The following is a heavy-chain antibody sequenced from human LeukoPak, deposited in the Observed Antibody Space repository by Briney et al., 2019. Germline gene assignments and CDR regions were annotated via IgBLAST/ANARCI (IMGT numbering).Heavy chain of an antibody. CDR3: ARLSRIAAAGLY. J-gene: IGHJ4*02. Sequence: SSQTLSLTCTVSGGSISSGDYYWSWIRQPPGKGLEWIGYIYYSGSTYYNPSLKSRVTISVDTSKNQFSLKLSSVTAADTAVYYCARLSRIAAAGLYWGQGTLVTVSS. V-gene: IGHV4-30-4*01. CDR1: GGSISSGDYY. CDR2: IYYSGST. D-gene: IGHD6-13*01.